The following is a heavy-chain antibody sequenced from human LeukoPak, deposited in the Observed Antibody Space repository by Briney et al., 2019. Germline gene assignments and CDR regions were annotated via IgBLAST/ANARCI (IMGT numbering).Heavy chain of an antibody. V-gene: IGHV4-34*01. Sequence: GSLRLSCAASGFTFSNYAMTWVRRAPGKGLEWIGEINHSGSTNCNPSLKSRVTISVETSKNQFSLKLPSVTAADTAVYYCARVPYIAAAGTRYYYYYGMDVWGQGTTVTVSS. CDR3: ARVPYIAAAGTRYYYYYGMDV. D-gene: IGHD6-13*01. CDR1: GFTFSNYA. J-gene: IGHJ6*02. CDR2: INHSGST.